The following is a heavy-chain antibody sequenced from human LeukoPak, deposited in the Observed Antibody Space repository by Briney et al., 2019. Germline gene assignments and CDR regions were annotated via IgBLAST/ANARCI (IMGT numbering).Heavy chain of an antibody. CDR3: AREGSSGELRNWYFDL. CDR1: GVSISSSNSY. Sequence: PSETLSLTCTVSGVSISSSNSYWGWIRQPPGKGLEWIGSIYYSGNTYYNASLKSQVSISIDTSKNQFSLKLTSVTAADTAVYYCAREGSSGELRNWYFDLWGRGTLVTVSS. J-gene: IGHJ2*01. CDR2: IYYSGNT. D-gene: IGHD3-22*01. V-gene: IGHV4-39*02.